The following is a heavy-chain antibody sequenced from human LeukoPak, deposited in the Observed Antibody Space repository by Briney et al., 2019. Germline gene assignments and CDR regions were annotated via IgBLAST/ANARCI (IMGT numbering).Heavy chain of an antibody. Sequence: PSQTLSLTCNVSGVSISSGNYFWSWIRQPAGEGLEWIGRTYTSGLSNYNPSLESRVTISADKSKNIFSLKLTSVTAADTAVYYCVRQQLASRAFDYWGQGTLVTVSS. D-gene: IGHD6-13*01. J-gene: IGHJ4*02. CDR1: GVSISSGNYF. CDR2: TYTSGLS. CDR3: VRQQLASRAFDY. V-gene: IGHV4-61*02.